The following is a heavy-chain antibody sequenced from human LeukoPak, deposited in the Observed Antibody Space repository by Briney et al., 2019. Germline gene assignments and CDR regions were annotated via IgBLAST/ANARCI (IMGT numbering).Heavy chain of an antibody. CDR2: ISYDGSNK. Sequence: PGGSLRLSCAASGFTFSSCDMNWVRQAPGKGLEWVAVISYDGSNKYYADSVKGRFTISRDNSKNTLYLQMNSLRAEDTAVYYCARAPSGHFDYWGQGTLVTVSS. CDR3: ARAPSGHFDY. CDR1: GFTFSSCD. V-gene: IGHV3-30-3*01. D-gene: IGHD1-26*01. J-gene: IGHJ4*02.